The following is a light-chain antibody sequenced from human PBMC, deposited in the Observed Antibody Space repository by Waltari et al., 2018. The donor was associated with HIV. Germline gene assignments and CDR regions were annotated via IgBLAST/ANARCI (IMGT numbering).Light chain of an antibody. CDR1: RSDVAAYTS. CDR2: DVS. CDR3: CSYAGNYTPFV. Sequence: QSALTQPRSVSGSPGQSLTISCTGTRSDVAAYTSVPWYQQHPGKAPKLMIYDVSERPSGVPDRFSGSKSGNTASLTISGLQAEDEADYYCCSYAGNYTPFVFGTGTKVTVL. J-gene: IGLJ1*01. V-gene: IGLV2-11*01.